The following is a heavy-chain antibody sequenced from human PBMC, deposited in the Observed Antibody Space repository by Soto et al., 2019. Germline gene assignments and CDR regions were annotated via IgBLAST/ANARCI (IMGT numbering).Heavy chain of an antibody. CDR2: ISGRGGST. V-gene: IGHV3-23*01. J-gene: IGHJ6*03. Sequence: GGSLRLSCAASGFTFSSYAMSWVRQAPGKGLEWVSAISGRGGSTYYADSVKGRFTISRDNSKNTLYLQMNSLRAEDKAVYYCAKDLGTGDYYYYYMDVWGKGTTVTVSS. CDR1: GFTFSSYA. CDR3: AKDLGTGDYYYYYMDV. D-gene: IGHD7-27*01.